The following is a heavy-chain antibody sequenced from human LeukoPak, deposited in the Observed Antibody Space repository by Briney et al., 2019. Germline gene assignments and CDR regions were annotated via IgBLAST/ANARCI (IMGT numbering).Heavy chain of an antibody. CDR2: ISAYNGNT. D-gene: IGHD3-10*01. V-gene: IGHV1-18*01. CDR3: ARVQHYYGSGSYQKGDYYYGMDV. CDR1: GYTFTSYG. J-gene: IGHJ6*02. Sequence: ASVKVSCKASGYTFTSYGISWVRQAPGQGLEWMGWISAYNGNTNYAQKLQGRVTMTTDTSTSTAYMELRSLRSDDTAVYYCARVQHYYGSGSYQKGDYYYGMDVWGQGTTVTVSS.